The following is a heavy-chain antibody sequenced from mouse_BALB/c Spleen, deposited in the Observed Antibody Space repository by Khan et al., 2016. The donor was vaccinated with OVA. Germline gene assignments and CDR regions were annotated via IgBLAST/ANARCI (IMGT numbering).Heavy chain of an antibody. V-gene: IGHV2-6-5*01. CDR1: GFSLTDYG. D-gene: IGHD2-14*01. J-gene: IGHJ2*01. Sequence: VQLQESGPGLVAPSQSLSITCTVSGFSLTDYGVSWIRQPPGKGLEWLGVIWGGGSTYYNSVLKSRLSISKANSENLVFLKLNSLQTDDTAKYYCGKNQIQYKYDFDYWGQGTTLTVSS. CDR2: IWGGGST. CDR3: GKNQIQYKYDFDY.